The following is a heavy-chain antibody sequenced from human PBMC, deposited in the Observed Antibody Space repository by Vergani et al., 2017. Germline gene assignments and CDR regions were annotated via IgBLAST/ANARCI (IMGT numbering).Heavy chain of an antibody. D-gene: IGHD2-15*01. CDR1: GDSISTSSYA. CDR2: VFYGGRT. V-gene: IGHV4-39*01. J-gene: IGHJ4*02. CDR3: ARHISVVRPSSMTAFDY. Sequence: QMQLQESGPGLVKPSETLPLSCTVSGDSISTSSYAWGWIRQPPGKTLEWIGTVFYGGRTSYNPSLKSRVTLSLDTSKKQISLHLTSVTAADTAVYYCARHISVVRPSSMTAFDYWGQGTLVTVSS.